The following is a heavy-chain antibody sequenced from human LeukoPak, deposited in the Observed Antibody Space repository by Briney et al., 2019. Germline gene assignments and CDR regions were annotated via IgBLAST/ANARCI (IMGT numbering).Heavy chain of an antibody. CDR1: GYTLTSYY. V-gene: IGHV1-46*01. Sequence: GASVKVSCKASGYTLTSYYMHWVRQAPGQGLEWMGIINPSGGSTSYAQKFQGRVTMTRDTSTSTVYMELSSLRSEDTAVYYCARVGGYCSSTSCKAGYYMDVWGKGTTVTVSS. CDR2: INPSGGST. CDR3: ARVGGYCSSTSCKAGYYMDV. J-gene: IGHJ6*03. D-gene: IGHD2-2*03.